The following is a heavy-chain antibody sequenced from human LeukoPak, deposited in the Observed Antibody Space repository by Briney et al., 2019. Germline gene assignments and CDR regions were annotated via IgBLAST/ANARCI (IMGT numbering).Heavy chain of an antibody. CDR3: ARARVWDYYDSSGYSPFDY. Sequence: ASVKVSCKASGYTFTSYGISWVRQAPGQGLEWMGWISAYNGNTNYAQKLQGRVTMTTDTSTSTAYMELRSLRSDDTAVYYCARARVWDYYDSSGYSPFDYWGQGTLVTVSS. CDR2: ISAYNGNT. J-gene: IGHJ4*02. V-gene: IGHV1-18*01. D-gene: IGHD3-22*01. CDR1: GYTFTSYG.